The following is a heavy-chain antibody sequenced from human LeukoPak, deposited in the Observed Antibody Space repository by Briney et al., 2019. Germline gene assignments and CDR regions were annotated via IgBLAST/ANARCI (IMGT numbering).Heavy chain of an antibody. D-gene: IGHD3-22*01. V-gene: IGHV1-69*05. CDR1: GGTFSSYA. Sequence: SVKVSCKASGGTFSSYAISWVRQAPGQGLEWMGRIIPIFGTANYAQKFQGRVTITTDESTSTAYMELSSLRSEDTAVYYCARHRANYYDSSGYFSPFDYWGQGTLVTASS. CDR2: IIPIFGTA. CDR3: ARHRANYYDSSGYFSPFDY. J-gene: IGHJ4*02.